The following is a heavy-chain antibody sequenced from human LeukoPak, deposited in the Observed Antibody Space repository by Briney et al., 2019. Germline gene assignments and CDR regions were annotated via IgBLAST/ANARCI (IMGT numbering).Heavy chain of an antibody. CDR1: GASISSSS. V-gene: IGHV4-59*08. Sequence: KPSETLSLTCTVSGASISSSSWTWIRQPPGKGLECIGFIYYSGTTIYSPSLKGRVTISLDTSKNQFSLRLSSVTAADTAVYYCARHFSSGWSDYWGQGTLVTVSS. CDR2: IYYSGTT. D-gene: IGHD6-19*01. J-gene: IGHJ4*02. CDR3: ARHFSSGWSDY.